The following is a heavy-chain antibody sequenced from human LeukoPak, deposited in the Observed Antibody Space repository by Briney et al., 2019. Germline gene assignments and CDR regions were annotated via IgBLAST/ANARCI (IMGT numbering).Heavy chain of an antibody. Sequence: GGSLRLSCAASRFTFSNYWMSWVRQAPGEGLDWVSNINQDGSVKYYVDSIKGRPTISRDNAENSVFLQMNSLRADDAAVYYCARIGYSSSSLDYWGQGTLVTVSS. CDR2: INQDGSVK. CDR3: ARIGYSSSSLDY. J-gene: IGHJ4*02. D-gene: IGHD6-6*01. V-gene: IGHV3-7*01. CDR1: RFTFSNYW.